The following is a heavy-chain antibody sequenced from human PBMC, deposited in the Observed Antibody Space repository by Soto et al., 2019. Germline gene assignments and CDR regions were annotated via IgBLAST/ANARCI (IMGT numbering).Heavy chain of an antibody. CDR2: ISDSGIT. CDR1: AASLTGYH. D-gene: IGHD1-26*01. CDR3: ARSAANYARELIRYYYYVMDV. V-gene: IGHV4-59*01. Sequence: PSETLSLTCTVPAASLTGYHWSWIRQPPGKGLEWIGFISDSGITDYNPSLTSRVTISVDTSMNQFSLTLTSVTAADTAVYYCARSAANYARELIRYYYYVMDVWGRGTTVTVSS. J-gene: IGHJ6*02.